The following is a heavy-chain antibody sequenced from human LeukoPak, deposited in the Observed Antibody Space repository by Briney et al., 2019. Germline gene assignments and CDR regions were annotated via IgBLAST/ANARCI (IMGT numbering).Heavy chain of an antibody. J-gene: IGHJ5*02. CDR1: GYTLTELS. CDR3: AKGHHLSFWSGQNWFDP. Sequence: ASVKVSCKVSGYTLTELSMHWVRQAPGKGLEWMGGFDPEDGETIYAQKSQGRVTMTEDTSTDTAYMELSSLRSEDTAVYYCAKGHHLSFWSGQNWFDPWGQGTLVTVSS. V-gene: IGHV1-24*01. CDR2: FDPEDGET. D-gene: IGHD3-3*01.